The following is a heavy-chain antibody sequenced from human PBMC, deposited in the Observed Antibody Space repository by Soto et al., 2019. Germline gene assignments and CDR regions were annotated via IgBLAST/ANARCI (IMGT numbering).Heavy chain of an antibody. J-gene: IGHJ4*02. Sequence: ASVKVSCKASGYTFTSYGINWVRQAPGQGLEWMGWISVSNGNTKFAQNVQDRVTMTTDTSTSTAYMELSSLRSEDTAVYYCARVSSWSCFDYWGQGTLVTVSS. D-gene: IGHD6-13*01. V-gene: IGHV1-18*01. CDR2: ISVSNGNT. CDR1: GYTFTSYG. CDR3: ARVSSWSCFDY.